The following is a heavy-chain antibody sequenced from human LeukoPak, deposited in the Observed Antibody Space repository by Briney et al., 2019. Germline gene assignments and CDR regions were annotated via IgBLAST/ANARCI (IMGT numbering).Heavy chain of an antibody. CDR1: GFTFSSYA. CDR3: AKDWSGWYDAFDI. V-gene: IGHV3-23*01. D-gene: IGHD6-19*01. CDR2: ISGSGGST. J-gene: IGHJ3*02. Sequence: GGSLRLSCAASGFTFSSYAMSWVRQALEEGLEWVSAISGSGGSTDYADSVKGRFTISRDNSKNTLYLQMNSLRAEDTAVYYCAKDWSGWYDAFDIWGQGTMVTVSS.